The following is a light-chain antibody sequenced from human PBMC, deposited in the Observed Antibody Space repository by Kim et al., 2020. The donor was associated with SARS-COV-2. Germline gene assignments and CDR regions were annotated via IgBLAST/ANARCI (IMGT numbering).Light chain of an antibody. CDR3: CSYTSSGRYV. V-gene: IGLV2-14*03. Sequence: QSALTQPASVSGSPGQSIAISCSGVNSDVDKYNAVSWYQQHPGKAPIRIIFEVSKRPSGISSRVSGSKSGSTASLTISGLQTDDEAEYYCCSYTSSGRYVFGSGTKVTVL. CDR2: EVS. CDR1: NSDVDKYNA. J-gene: IGLJ1*01.